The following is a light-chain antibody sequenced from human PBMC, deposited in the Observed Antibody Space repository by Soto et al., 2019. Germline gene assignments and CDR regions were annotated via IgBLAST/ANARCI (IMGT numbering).Light chain of an antibody. CDR2: DVS. Sequence: QSALTQPASVSGSPGQSITISCTGTSSDVGGYNSVSWYQQHPGKAPKLLIYDVSNRPSGVSNRFSGYKSGNTASLTISGLQAEDEADYYCSSYTSSSAYFFGTGTKLTVL. V-gene: IGLV2-14*01. J-gene: IGLJ1*01. CDR1: SSDVGGYNS. CDR3: SSYTSSSAYF.